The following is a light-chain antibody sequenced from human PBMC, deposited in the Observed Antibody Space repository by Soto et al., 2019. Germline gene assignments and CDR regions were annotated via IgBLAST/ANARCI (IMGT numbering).Light chain of an antibody. J-gene: IGKJ1*01. CDR2: GVS. CDR3: QQYGSSPWT. Sequence: EIVLTQSPGTLSLSPGERATLSCRTSQSFSNNYLAWYQLKPGQAPRLLIHGVSNMASGVPSRFSGSGSGTDSTLTVSSLEPEDFAVYYCQQYGSSPWTFGQGTKVDI. V-gene: IGKV3-20*01. CDR1: QSFSNNY.